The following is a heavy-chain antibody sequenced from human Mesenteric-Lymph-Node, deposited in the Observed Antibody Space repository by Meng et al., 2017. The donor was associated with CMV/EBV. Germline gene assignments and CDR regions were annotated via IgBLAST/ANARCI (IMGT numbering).Heavy chain of an antibody. CDR1: GGSLSDYA. Sequence: SVKVSCKASGGSLSDYAISWVRQAPGQGLEWVGGIIPILAKLSYAQNFQGRVTITADKSTSTAYMELSSLRSEDTAVYYCASSSFDSYYYGVDVWGQGTTVTVSS. V-gene: IGHV1-69*10. J-gene: IGHJ6*02. CDR3: ASSSFDSYYYGVDV. CDR2: IIPILAKL. D-gene: IGHD3-22*01.